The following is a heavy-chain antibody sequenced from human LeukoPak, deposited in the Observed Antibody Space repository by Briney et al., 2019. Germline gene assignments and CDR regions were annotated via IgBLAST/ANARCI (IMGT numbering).Heavy chain of an antibody. Sequence: GASVKVSCKASGGTFSSYAVSWVRQAPGQGLEWMGGIIPIFGTANYAQKFQGRVTITADESTSTAYMELSSLRSEDTAVYYCARVDDIVVVPAAMGVRSGAYYYYGMDVWGKATTATVSS. CDR3: ARVDDIVVVPAAMGVRSGAYYYYGMDV. V-gene: IGHV1-69*13. J-gene: IGHJ6*04. CDR1: GGTFSSYA. CDR2: IIPIFGTA. D-gene: IGHD2-2*01.